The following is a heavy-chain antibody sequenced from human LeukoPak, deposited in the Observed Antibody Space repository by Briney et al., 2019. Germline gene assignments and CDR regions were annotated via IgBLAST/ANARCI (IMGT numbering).Heavy chain of an antibody. Sequence: ASVKVSCKASGGTFSSYAISWVRQAPGQGLEWMGRIIPILGIANYAQKFQGRVTITADKSTSTAYMELSSLRSEDTAVYYCARPATGYCSSAGCHWDSWGQGTLVTVSS. V-gene: IGHV1-69*04. CDR2: IIPILGIA. CDR3: ARPATGYCSSAGCHWDS. J-gene: IGHJ4*02. D-gene: IGHD2-2*01. CDR1: GGTFSSYA.